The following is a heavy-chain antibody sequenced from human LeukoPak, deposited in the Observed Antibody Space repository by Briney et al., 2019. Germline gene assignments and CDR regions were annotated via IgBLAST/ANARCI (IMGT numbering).Heavy chain of an antibody. V-gene: IGHV4-38-2*02. Sequence: SETLSLTCTVSGGSISSGYYWGWIRQPPGKGLEWIGSIYHSGSTYYNPSLKSRVTISVDTSKNQFSLKLSSVTAADTAVYYCARIKGGSGDAFDIWGQGTMVTVSS. CDR3: ARIKGGSGDAFDI. J-gene: IGHJ3*02. CDR2: IYHSGST. CDR1: GGSISSGYY.